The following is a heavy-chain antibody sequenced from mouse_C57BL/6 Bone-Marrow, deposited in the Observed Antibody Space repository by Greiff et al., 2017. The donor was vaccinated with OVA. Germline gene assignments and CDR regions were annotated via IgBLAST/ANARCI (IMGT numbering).Heavy chain of an antibody. CDR1: GYTFTDYN. D-gene: IGHD2-3*01. CDR3: ARSGWLLLYWYFDG. J-gene: IGHJ1*03. CDR2: INPNNGGT. Sequence: EVQLQQSGPELVKPGASVKIPCKASGYTFTDYNMDWVKQSHGKSLEWIGDINPNNGGTIYNQKFKGKATLTVDKSSSTAYMELRSLTSEDTAVYYCARSGWLLLYWYFDGWGTGTTVTVSS. V-gene: IGHV1-18*01.